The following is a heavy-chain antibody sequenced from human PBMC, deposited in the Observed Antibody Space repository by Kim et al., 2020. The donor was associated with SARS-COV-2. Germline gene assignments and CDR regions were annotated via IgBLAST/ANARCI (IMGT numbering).Heavy chain of an antibody. D-gene: IGHD1-1*01. V-gene: IGHV1-69*04. Sequence: AQHFPGRVTINADKSKTTAYMELSSLRSDDTAVYFCARGLSWQLPYYFDFWGQGTLVTVSS. J-gene: IGHJ4*02. CDR3: ARGLSWQLPYYFDF.